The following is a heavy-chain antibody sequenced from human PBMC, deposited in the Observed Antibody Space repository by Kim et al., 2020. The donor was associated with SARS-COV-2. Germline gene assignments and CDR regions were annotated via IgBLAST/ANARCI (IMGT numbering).Heavy chain of an antibody. D-gene: IGHD2-15*01. CDR3: ARAYCSGGICPPGGY. Sequence: ASVKVSCKASGYTFTDYDIGWVRQAPGQGLEWMGWISPYNGDTNYAKNPYGRVTLTTDTSTTTAYMELRSLRSDDTAVYYCARAYCSGGICPPGGYWGQGTLVTVP. CDR1: GYTFTDYD. V-gene: IGHV1-18*04. CDR2: ISPYNGDT. J-gene: IGHJ4*02.